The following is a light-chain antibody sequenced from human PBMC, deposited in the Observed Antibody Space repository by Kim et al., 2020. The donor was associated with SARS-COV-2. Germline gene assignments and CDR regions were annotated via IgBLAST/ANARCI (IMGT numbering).Light chain of an antibody. CDR3: QAWDSSTGV. CDR1: KLGDKE. Sequence: VSQGPTASTTSSGDKLGDKEACWYQHKRGESPVLVIYQNRKRPAGIPELFAGSNYGNTATLTSSRPQAMDEADYYGQAWDSSTGVFGGGTQLTVL. CDR2: QNR. V-gene: IGLV3-1*01. J-gene: IGLJ2*01.